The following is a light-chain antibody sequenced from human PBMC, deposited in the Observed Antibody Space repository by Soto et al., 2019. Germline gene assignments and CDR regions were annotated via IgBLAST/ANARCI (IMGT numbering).Light chain of an antibody. CDR2: AAS. V-gene: IGKV1-12*01. CDR3: HQPYSIPRT. CDR1: HYISTY. Sequence: DIEMTQSPATLSGSVGERVTISCRASHYISTYLSCYQQRPGKAPTLLIYAASTFKSGVPSRFSGSGSATEFTLTISSLQPEDFATYYCHQPYSIPRTFGQGTKVDIK. J-gene: IGKJ1*01.